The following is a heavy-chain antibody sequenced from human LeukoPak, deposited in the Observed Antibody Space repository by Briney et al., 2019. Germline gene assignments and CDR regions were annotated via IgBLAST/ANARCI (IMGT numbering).Heavy chain of an antibody. D-gene: IGHD2-2*01. CDR2: ISGSGGST. CDR3: AKDDCSSTSCAIDAFDI. J-gene: IGHJ3*02. V-gene: IGHV3-23*01. Sequence: VGSLRLSCAASGFTFSSYAMSWVRQAPGKGLEWVSAISGSGGSTYYADSVKGRFTISRDNSKNTLYLQMNSLRAEDTAVYYCAKDDCSSTSCAIDAFDIWGQGTMVTVSS. CDR1: GFTFSSYA.